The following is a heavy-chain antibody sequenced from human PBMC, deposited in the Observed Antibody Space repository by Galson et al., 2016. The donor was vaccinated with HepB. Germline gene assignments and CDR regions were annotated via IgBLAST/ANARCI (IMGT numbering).Heavy chain of an antibody. CDR1: GLNVSSSY. D-gene: IGHD3-3*01. J-gene: IGHJ6*02. CDR2: VYAGGTTK. V-gene: IGHV3-66*01. CDR3: ARSGDFRSGYSGYGMDV. Sequence: SLRLSCAVSGLNVSSSYMSWVRQTPGRGLEWVSVVYAGGTTKYYADSVKGRFTISRDNSKNTLYLQMNSLRGEDTALYYCARSGDFRSGYSGYGMDVWGQGTTVTVSS.